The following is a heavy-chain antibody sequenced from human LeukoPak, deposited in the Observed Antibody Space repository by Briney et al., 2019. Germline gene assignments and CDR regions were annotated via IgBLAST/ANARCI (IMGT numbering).Heavy chain of an antibody. D-gene: IGHD3-3*01. J-gene: IGHJ4*02. V-gene: IGHV3-30-3*01. Sequence: GGSLRLSCVASGFTFSRYAMHWVRRAPGKGLEWVAFISYDGSNKYYADSVKGRFTISRDNSRNTLFLQVNGLRGEDTAVYYCARAERNAGVFDYWGQGTLVTVSS. CDR2: ISYDGSNK. CDR1: GFTFSRYA. CDR3: ARAERNAGVFDY.